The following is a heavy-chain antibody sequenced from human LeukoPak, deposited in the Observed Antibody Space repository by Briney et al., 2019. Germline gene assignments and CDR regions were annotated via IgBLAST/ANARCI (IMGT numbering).Heavy chain of an antibody. CDR3: ARSIFYSNYGRFDY. D-gene: IGHD4-11*01. V-gene: IGHV4-4*07. CDR2: IYTSGST. J-gene: IGHJ4*02. Sequence: SETLSLTCSVSGGSISSYYWSWIRQPAGKGLEWIGRIYTSGSTNYNPSLKSRVTMSVDMSKNQFSLKLSSVTAADTAAYYCARSIFYSNYGRFDYWGQGTPVTVSS. CDR1: GGSISSYY.